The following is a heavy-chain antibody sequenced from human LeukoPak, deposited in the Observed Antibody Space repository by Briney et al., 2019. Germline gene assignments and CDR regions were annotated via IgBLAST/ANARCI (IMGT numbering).Heavy chain of an antibody. Sequence: GGSLRLSCAASGFTFSDYYMSWIRQAPGKGLEWVSYISSSGSTIYYADSVKGRFTISRDNAKNSLYLQMDSLTAEDTAVYFCTRKGSQWDFLVDYWGQGTRVAVSP. CDR2: ISSSGSTI. V-gene: IGHV3-11*04. CDR3: TRKGSQWDFLVDY. J-gene: IGHJ4*02. CDR1: GFTFSDYY. D-gene: IGHD1-26*01.